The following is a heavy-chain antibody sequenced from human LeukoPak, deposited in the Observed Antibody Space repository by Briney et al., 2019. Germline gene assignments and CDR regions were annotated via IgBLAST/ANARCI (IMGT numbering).Heavy chain of an antibody. CDR3: ARESYYYDSSGYLYFFDY. Sequence: KSSETLSLTCTVSGGSISSSSYYWGWIRQHPGKGLEWIGYIYYSGSTYYNPSLKSRVTISVDTSKNQFSLKLSSVTAADTAVYYCARESYYYDSSGYLYFFDYWGQGTLVTVSS. CDR2: IYYSGST. J-gene: IGHJ4*02. D-gene: IGHD3-22*01. V-gene: IGHV4-31*03. CDR1: GGSISSSSYY.